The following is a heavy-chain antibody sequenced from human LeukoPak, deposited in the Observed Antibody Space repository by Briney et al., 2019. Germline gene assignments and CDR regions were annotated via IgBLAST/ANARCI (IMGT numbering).Heavy chain of an antibody. CDR1: GYTFTSYG. D-gene: IGHD6-13*01. V-gene: IGHV1-18*01. J-gene: IGHJ6*02. CDR3: ARHSSSWYDYYYNGMDV. Sequence: ASVKVSCKASGYTFTSYGISWVRQAPGQGLEWMGWISAYNGNTNYAQKLQGRVTMTSDTSTSTAYMELRSLRSDDTAVYYCARHSSSWYDYYYNGMDVWGQGTTVTVSS. CDR2: ISAYNGNT.